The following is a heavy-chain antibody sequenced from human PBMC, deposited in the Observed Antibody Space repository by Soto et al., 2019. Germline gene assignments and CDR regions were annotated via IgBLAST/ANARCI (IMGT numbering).Heavy chain of an antibody. CDR1: GGSISSGGYS. Sequence: QLQLQESGSGLVKPSQTLSLTCAVSGGSISSGGYSWSWIRQPPGKGLEWIGYIYHSGSTYYNPSLKSRVTISVDRSKNQFSLKLSSVTAADTAVYYCAREVHYDFWSAPWGWFDPWGQGTLVTVSS. D-gene: IGHD3-3*01. V-gene: IGHV4-30-2*01. CDR2: IYHSGST. CDR3: AREVHYDFWSAPWGWFDP. J-gene: IGHJ5*02.